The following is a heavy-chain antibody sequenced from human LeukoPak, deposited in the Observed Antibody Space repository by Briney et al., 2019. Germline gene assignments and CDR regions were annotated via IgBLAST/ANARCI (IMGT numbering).Heavy chain of an antibody. J-gene: IGHJ5*02. CDR1: GGSISSYY. CDR2: IYTSGST. CDR3: ARFGSGSYYKDDWFDP. D-gene: IGHD3-10*01. Sequence: SETLSLTCTVSGGSISSYYWSWIRQPAGKGLEWIGRIYTSGSTNYNPSLKSRVTMSVDTSKNQFSLKLSSVTAADTAVYYCARFGSGSYYKDDWFDPWGQGTLVTVSS. V-gene: IGHV4-4*07.